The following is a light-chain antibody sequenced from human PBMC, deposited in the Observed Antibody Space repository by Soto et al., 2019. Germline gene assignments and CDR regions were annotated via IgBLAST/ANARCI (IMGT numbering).Light chain of an antibody. CDR2: LGS. CDR3: MQALQSPLT. V-gene: IGKV2-28*01. Sequence: DIVMTQSPLSLSVTPGEPASISCRSSQSLLHTNGYTYLDWYLQKPGQSPQLLIYLGSNRASGVPDRFSGSGSGTDFTLKISRVEAEDVEVYYCMQALQSPLTFGGGSKVGIK. J-gene: IGKJ4*01. CDR1: QSLLHTNGYTY.